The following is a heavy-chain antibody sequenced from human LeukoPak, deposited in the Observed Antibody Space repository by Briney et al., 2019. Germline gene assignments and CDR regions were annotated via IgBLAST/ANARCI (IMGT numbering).Heavy chain of an antibody. V-gene: IGHV1-46*01. J-gene: IGHJ6*02. Sequence: ASVKVSCKASGYTFTSYYLHWVRQAPGQGLEWMGVINPSGGDTTYAQKFQGRVTMSRDTSTNTVYMDLSSLRSEDSALYYCARAWSGDYYYGMDVWGQGTTVTVSS. CDR3: ARAWSGDYYYGMDV. CDR1: GYTFTSYY. CDR2: INPSGGDT. D-gene: IGHD1-26*01.